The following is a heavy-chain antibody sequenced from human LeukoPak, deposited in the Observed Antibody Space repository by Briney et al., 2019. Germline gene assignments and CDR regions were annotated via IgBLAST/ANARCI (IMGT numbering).Heavy chain of an antibody. CDR1: GGSFSGYY. J-gene: IGHJ4*02. Sequence: TSETLSLTCAVYGGSFSGYYWSWIRQPPGKGLEWIGEINHSGSTNYNPSLKSRVTISVDTSKNQFSLKLSSVTAADTAVYYCARVRCITMVRGVIIRSCYFDYWGQGTLATVSS. V-gene: IGHV4-34*01. D-gene: IGHD3-10*01. CDR3: ARVRCITMVRGVIIRSCYFDY. CDR2: INHSGST.